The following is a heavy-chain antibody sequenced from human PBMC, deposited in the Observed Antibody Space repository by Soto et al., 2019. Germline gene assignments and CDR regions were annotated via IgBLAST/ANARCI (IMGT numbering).Heavy chain of an antibody. CDR3: ARVSRSYCSSTSCYTGAYYYYYGMDV. CDR2: INHSRST. CDR1: GGSFSGYY. Sequence: SETLSLTCAVYGGSFSGYYWSWIRQPPGKGLEWIGEINHSRSTNYNPSLKSRGTISVDTSKNQFSLKVSSVTAADTAVYYCARVSRSYCSSTSCYTGAYYYYYGMDVWGQGTTVTVSS. V-gene: IGHV4-34*01. J-gene: IGHJ6*02. D-gene: IGHD2-2*02.